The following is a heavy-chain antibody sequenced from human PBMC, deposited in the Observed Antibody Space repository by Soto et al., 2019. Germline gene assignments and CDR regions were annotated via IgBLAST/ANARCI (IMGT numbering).Heavy chain of an antibody. CDR1: GFTFNDYG. D-gene: IGHD3-10*01. V-gene: IGHV3-33*01. CDR3: GRERVYYGSGGFVYLGIDG. Sequence: QVQLVESGGGVVQPGKSLRLSCAASGFTFNDYGMHWVRQAPGKGLEWVAVIWYDGSHQYYADSVTGRFTIPRDKAKYTLCLQMESLRAEYTAVYYCGRERVYYGSGGFVYLGIDGWCQGTTVT. CDR2: IWYDGSHQ. J-gene: IGHJ6*02.